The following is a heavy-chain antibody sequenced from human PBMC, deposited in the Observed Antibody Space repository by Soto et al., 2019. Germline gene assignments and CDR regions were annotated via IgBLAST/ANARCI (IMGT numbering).Heavy chain of an antibody. J-gene: IGHJ6*02. CDR2: ISASGSIT. D-gene: IGHD3-10*01. CDR1: GFTFSSYA. Sequence: GGSLRLSCAASGFTFSSYAMTWVRQAPGKGLEWVSAISASGSITYYADSVKGRFTISRDSSKNTLYLQMNSLRAEDTAVYYCAKDNYGSGPYAQIPYYYYGMDVWGQGTTVTVSS. CDR3: AKDNYGSGPYAQIPYYYYGMDV. V-gene: IGHV3-23*01.